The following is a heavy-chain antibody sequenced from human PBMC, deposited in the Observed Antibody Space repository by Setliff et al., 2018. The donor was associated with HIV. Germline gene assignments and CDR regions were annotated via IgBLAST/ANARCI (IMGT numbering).Heavy chain of an antibody. V-gene: IGHV4-39*01. CDR3: ARHGVGYCSSTSCYGVPYYYMDV. Sequence: SETLSLTCTVSGGSISSSSYYWGWIRQPPGKGLEWIGSIYYSGSTYYNPSLKSRVTISVDTSKNQFSLKLSSVTAADTAVYYCARHGVGYCSSTSCYGVPYYYMDVWGKGTTVTVSS. J-gene: IGHJ6*03. CDR2: IYYSGST. CDR1: GGSISSSSYY. D-gene: IGHD2-2*01.